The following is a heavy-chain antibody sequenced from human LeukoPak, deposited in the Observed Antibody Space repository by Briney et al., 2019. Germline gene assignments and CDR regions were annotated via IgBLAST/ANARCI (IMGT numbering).Heavy chain of an antibody. V-gene: IGHV4-38-2*02. Sequence: SETLSLTCTVSGYFISSGYYWGWIRQPPGKGLEWIGTIYHRGNTFYNPSLKSRVTISVDTSKNQFSLKLSSVTAADTAVYYCAREESGSYSLDVWGKGTTVTVSS. CDR3: AREESGSYSLDV. D-gene: IGHD1-26*01. CDR2: IYHRGNT. CDR1: GYFISSGYY. J-gene: IGHJ6*03.